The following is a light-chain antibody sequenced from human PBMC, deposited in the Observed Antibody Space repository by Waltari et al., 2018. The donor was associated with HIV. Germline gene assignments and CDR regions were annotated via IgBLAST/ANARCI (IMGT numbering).Light chain of an antibody. CDR2: GSS. CDR1: SSVKLS. J-gene: IGKJ4*01. V-gene: IGKV1-39*01. Sequence: DVQLTQSPSSLSASVGDRVTIARRTNSSVKLSLNWYQQRPGQPPKLLIYGSSILQSGFPSRFSGSGSETSFALTISGLRPEDSATYYCQQTFVVPLSFGSGTKVEI. CDR3: QQTFVVPLS.